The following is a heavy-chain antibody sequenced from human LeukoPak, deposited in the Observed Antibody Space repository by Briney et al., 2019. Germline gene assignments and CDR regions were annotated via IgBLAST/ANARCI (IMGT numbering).Heavy chain of an antibody. CDR3: AREVGGYFDY. J-gene: IGHJ4*02. Sequence: SETLSLTCTVSGGSISSYYWSWIRQPPGKGLEWIGYIHYSGSTNYNPSLKSRVTISVDTSKNQFSLKLSSVTAADTAVYYCAREVGGYFDYWGQGTLVTVSS. CDR2: IHYSGST. CDR1: GGSISSYY. D-gene: IGHD3-16*01. V-gene: IGHV4-59*01.